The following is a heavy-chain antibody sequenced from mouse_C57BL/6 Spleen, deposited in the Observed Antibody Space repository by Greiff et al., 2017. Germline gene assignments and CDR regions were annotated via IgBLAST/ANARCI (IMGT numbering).Heavy chain of an antibody. D-gene: IGHD1-1*01. V-gene: IGHV5-9-1*02. CDR1: GFTFSSYA. CDR2: ISRCGDYT. Sequence: EVQLVESGEGLVKPGGSLKLSCAASGFTFSSYAMSWVRQTPEQRLEWVAYISRCGDYTYYADTVKGRFTISRDKARNTLYLQMSSLKSEDTAMYYCTRYYSSRGAMDYWGQGTSVTVSS. CDR3: TRYYSSRGAMDY. J-gene: IGHJ4*01.